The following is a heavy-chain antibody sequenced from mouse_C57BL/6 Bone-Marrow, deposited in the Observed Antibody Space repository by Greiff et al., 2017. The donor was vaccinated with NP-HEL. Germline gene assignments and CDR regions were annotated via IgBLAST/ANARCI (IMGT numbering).Heavy chain of an antibody. Sequence: QVTLKESGPGILQPSQTLSLTCSFSGFSLSTFGMGVGWIRQPSGMGLEWLAHIWWDDVKYYNPALKSRLTTSKDTTKNQVFLKIASVDTADTATYYCARVYYDSCDFWGQGTTLTVSS. CDR2: IWWDDVK. CDR3: ARVYYDSCDF. J-gene: IGHJ2*01. V-gene: IGHV8-8*01. CDR1: GFSLSTFGMG. D-gene: IGHD2-4*01.